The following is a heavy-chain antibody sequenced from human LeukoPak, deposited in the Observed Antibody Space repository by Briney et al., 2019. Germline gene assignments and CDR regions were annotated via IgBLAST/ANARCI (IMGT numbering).Heavy chain of an antibody. Sequence: PGGSLRLSCAASGFTFSYYAMSWVRQAPGKGLEWVSGISGSGGGSTDYADYVKGRFTISRDNSKNTLYLQMNSLRAEDTAVYYCAKDHDSGYFDYWGQGILVTVSS. J-gene: IGHJ4*02. D-gene: IGHD3-22*01. V-gene: IGHV3-23*01. CDR2: ISGSGGGST. CDR3: AKDHDSGYFDY. CDR1: GFTFSYYA.